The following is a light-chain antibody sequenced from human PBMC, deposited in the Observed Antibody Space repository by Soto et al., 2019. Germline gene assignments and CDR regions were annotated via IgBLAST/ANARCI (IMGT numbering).Light chain of an antibody. CDR2: AAP. CDR1: QTISNY. Sequence: DIQMTQSPSSLSASVGDRLTITCRASQTISNYLNWYRQKPGKAPELLIYAAPSLQSGVPSRFSGSGSGTDFTLTISSLQPEDSATYYCQQSYSTPWTFGQGTKVEI. J-gene: IGKJ1*01. CDR3: QQSYSTPWT. V-gene: IGKV1-39*01.